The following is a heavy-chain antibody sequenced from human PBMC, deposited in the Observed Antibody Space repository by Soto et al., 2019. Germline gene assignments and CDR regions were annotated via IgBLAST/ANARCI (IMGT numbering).Heavy chain of an antibody. CDR2: IYYSGST. V-gene: IGHV4-59*08. J-gene: IGHJ6*03. Sequence: SETLSLTCTVSGGSISSYYWSWIRQPPGKGLEWIGYIYYSGSTNYNPSLKSRVTISVDTSKNQFSLKLSSVTAADTAVYYCARHPYYDFWSGYYTDYYYYYMDVWGKGTTVTVSS. D-gene: IGHD3-3*01. CDR3: ARHPYYDFWSGYYTDYYYYYMDV. CDR1: GGSISSYY.